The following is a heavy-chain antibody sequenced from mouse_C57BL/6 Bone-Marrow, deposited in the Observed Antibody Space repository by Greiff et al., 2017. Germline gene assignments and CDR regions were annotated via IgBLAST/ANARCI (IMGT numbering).Heavy chain of an antibody. CDR2: IDPSDSYT. CDR1: GYTFTSYW. CDR3: ASDYSNSCDY. V-gene: IGHV1-59*01. J-gene: IGHJ2*01. D-gene: IGHD2-5*01. Sequence: QVQLQQPGAELVRPGTSVKLSCKASGYTFTSYWMHWVKQRPGQGLEWIGVIDPSDSYTNYNQKFKGKATLTVDTSSSTAYMQLSSLTSEDSAVYYCASDYSNSCDYWGQGTTLTVSS.